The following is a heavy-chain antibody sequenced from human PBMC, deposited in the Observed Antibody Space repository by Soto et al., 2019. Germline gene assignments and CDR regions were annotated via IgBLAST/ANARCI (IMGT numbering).Heavy chain of an antibody. J-gene: IGHJ4*02. CDR1: GGTFSSYA. V-gene: IGHV1-69*01. CDR3: AGVAPAGYGDYVGYFDY. Sequence: QVQLVQSGAELKKPGSSVKVSCKASGGTFSSYAISWVRQAPGQGLEWMGGIIPIFGTANYAQKFQGRVTITADESTSTAYMELSSLRSEDTAVYYCAGVAPAGYGDYVGYFDYWGQGTLVTVSS. D-gene: IGHD5-12*01. CDR2: IIPIFGTA.